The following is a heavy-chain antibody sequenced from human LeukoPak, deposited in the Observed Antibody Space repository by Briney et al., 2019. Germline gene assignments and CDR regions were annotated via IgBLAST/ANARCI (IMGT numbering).Heavy chain of an antibody. CDR2: INHSGST. CDR1: GGSFSGYY. V-gene: IGHV4-34*01. J-gene: IGHJ2*01. D-gene: IGHD3-9*01. CDR3: ARRSPTYYDILTGYSRNWYFDL. Sequence: SETLSLTCAVYGGSFSGYYWSWIRQPPGEGLEWIGEINHSGSTNYNPSLKSRVTISVDTSKNQFSLKLSSVTAADTAVYYCARRSPTYYDILTGYSRNWYFDLWGRGTLVTVSS.